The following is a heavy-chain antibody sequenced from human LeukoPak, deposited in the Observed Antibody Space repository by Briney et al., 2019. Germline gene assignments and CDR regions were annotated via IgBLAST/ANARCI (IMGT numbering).Heavy chain of an antibody. Sequence: AASVTVSCTASGYTFTGYYMHWVRQAPGQGLEWMGWINPNSGGTNYAQKFQGRVTMTRDTSISTAYMELSRLRSDDTAVYYCARDRSAVVIISALDYWGQGTLVTVSS. CDR1: GYTFTGYY. D-gene: IGHD3-3*01. CDR3: ARDRSAVVIISALDY. CDR2: INPNSGGT. J-gene: IGHJ4*02. V-gene: IGHV1-2*02.